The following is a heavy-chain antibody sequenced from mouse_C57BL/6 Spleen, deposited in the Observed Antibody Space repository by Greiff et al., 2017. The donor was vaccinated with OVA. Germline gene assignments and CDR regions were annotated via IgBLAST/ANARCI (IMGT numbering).Heavy chain of an antibody. CDR3: ARNSDYYGSYFDY. J-gene: IGHJ2*01. V-gene: IGHV2-2*01. CDR1: GFSLTSYG. Sequence: QVQLKESGPGLVQPSQSLSITCTVSGFSLTSYGVHWVRQSPGKGLEWLGVIWSGGSTDYNAAFISRLSISKDNSKSQVFFKMNSLQADDTAIYYCARNSDYYGSYFDYWGQGTTLTVSS. CDR2: IWSGGST. D-gene: IGHD1-1*01.